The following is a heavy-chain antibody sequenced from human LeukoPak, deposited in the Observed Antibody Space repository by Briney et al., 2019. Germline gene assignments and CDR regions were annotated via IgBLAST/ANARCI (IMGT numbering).Heavy chain of an antibody. CDR3: ARPPNIATAGQD. D-gene: IGHD6-13*01. CDR2: ITGTSSTI. CDR1: GFTFSSYT. J-gene: IGHJ4*02. V-gene: IGHV3-48*04. Sequence: GGSLRLSCEASGFTFSSYTMNWVRQAPGKGLEWVSYITGTSSTIYYADSVKGRFTISRDNAKNSLYLQMNSLRGEDTAVYYCARPPNIATAGQDWGQGTLVTVSS.